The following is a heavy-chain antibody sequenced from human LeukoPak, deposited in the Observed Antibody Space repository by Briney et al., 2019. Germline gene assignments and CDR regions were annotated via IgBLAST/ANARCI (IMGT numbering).Heavy chain of an antibody. J-gene: IGHJ3*02. CDR3: ARDGVIVVVPAAISDPDAFDI. V-gene: IGHV3-13*01. D-gene: IGHD2-2*01. CDR2: IGTAGDT. CDR1: GFTFSSYD. Sequence: GGSLRLSCAASGFTFSSYDMHWVRQATGKGLEWVSAIGTAGDTYYPGSVKGRFTISRENAKNSLYLQMNSLRAGDTAVYYCARDGVIVVVPAAISDPDAFDIWGQGTMVTVSS.